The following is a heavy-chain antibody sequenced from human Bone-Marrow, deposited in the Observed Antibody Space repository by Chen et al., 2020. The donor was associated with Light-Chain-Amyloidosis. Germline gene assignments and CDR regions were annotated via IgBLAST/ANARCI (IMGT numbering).Heavy chain of an antibody. Sequence: QVQVVQSGPEVKEPGASVKVSCKTSGYNFIGYHINWARQAPGQGLEWIGGINTYSGNTDYAQKLQVRITVTTDTSTRTAYMELRGLTSDDTAVYFCARSQSWALDYWGQGSLVTVSS. J-gene: IGHJ4*02. V-gene: IGHV1-18*04. CDR2: INTYSGNT. CDR1: GYNFIGYH. CDR3: ARSQSWALDY. D-gene: IGHD1-26*01.